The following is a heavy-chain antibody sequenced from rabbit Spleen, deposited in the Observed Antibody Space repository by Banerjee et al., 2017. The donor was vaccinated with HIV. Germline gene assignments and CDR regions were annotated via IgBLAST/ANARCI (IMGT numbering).Heavy chain of an antibody. CDR2: IYAGSTGTI. CDR3: ARDLVGVIGWNFYL. D-gene: IGHD2-1*01. V-gene: IGHV1S40*01. J-gene: IGHJ4*01. Sequence: QSLEESGGDLVKPGASLTLTCTASGFSFSSVHWIYWVRQAPGKGLEWIGTIYAGSTGTIDYASWAKGRFTISKTSSTTVTLQMTSLTAADRATYFCARDLVGVIGWNFYLWGQGTLVTVS. CDR1: GFSFSSVHW.